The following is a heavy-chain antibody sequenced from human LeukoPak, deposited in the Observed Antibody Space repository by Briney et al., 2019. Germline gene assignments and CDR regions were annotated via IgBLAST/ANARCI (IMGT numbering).Heavy chain of an antibody. J-gene: IGHJ3*02. CDR2: IYYSGST. CDR3: ARDASSSGWTEGAFDI. V-gene: IGHV4-39*07. Sequence: PSETLSLTCTVSGGSISSSSYYWGWIRQPPGKGLEWIGSIYYSGSTYYNPSLKSRVTISVDTSKNQFSLKLSSETAADTAVYYCARDASSSGWTEGAFDIWGQGTMVTVSS. CDR1: GGSISSSSYY. D-gene: IGHD6-19*01.